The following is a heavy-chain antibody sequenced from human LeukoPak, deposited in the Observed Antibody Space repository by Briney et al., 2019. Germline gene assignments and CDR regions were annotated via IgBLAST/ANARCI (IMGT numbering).Heavy chain of an antibody. CDR2: IYYSGST. CDR3: ARQTGDITIFEF. Sequence: SETLSLTCTVSGGSISSYYWSWIRQPPGKGLEWIGYIYYSGSTNYNPSLKSRVTISVDTSKNQFSLKLGSVTAADTAVYYCARQTGDITIFEFWGQGTLVTVSS. CDR1: GGSISSYY. V-gene: IGHV4-59*08. J-gene: IGHJ4*02. D-gene: IGHD1-20*01.